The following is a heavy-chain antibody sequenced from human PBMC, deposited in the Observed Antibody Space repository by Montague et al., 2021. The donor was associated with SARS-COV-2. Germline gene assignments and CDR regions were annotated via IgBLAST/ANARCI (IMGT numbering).Heavy chain of an antibody. CDR3: ARYPEPKIILIITSLNWYFDL. V-gene: IGHV4-31*03. D-gene: IGHD3-22*01. Sequence: TLSLTCTLSGGSITSGGYYWSWIRQHPGKGLEWIGYIYYSGSTYYNPSLKSRVTISVDTSKNRFSLKMSSVTAADTAEYYCARYPEPKIILIITSLNWYFDLWGRGTLVTVSS. J-gene: IGHJ2*01. CDR1: GGSITSGGYY. CDR2: IYYSGST.